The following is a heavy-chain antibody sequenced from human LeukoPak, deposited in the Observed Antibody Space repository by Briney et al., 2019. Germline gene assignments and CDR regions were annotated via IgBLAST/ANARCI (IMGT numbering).Heavy chain of an antibody. J-gene: IGHJ4*02. D-gene: IGHD6-19*01. V-gene: IGHV3-53*01. CDR2: IYSGDST. CDR1: GFTVSSNY. Sequence: GGSLRLSCAASGFTVSSNYMSWVRQAPGKGLEWVSVIYSGDSTYYADSVKGRFTISKDNSKNTLYLQMNSLRAEATAVYYCARGFKYSSGWYNFDYWGQGTLVTVSS. CDR3: ARGFKYSSGWYNFDY.